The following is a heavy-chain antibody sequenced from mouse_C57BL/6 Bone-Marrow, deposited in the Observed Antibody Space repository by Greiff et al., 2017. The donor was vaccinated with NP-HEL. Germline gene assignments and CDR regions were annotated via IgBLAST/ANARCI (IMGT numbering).Heavy chain of an antibody. CDR2: IYPGDGDT. J-gene: IGHJ2*01. Sequence: QVQLQQSGPELVKPGASVKISCKASGYAFSSSWMNWVKQRPGKGLEWIGRIYPGDGDTNYNGKFKGKATLTADKSSSTAYVQLSSRTSEDSAVYFCARYGNYGYWGQGTTLTVSS. CDR1: GYAFSSSW. V-gene: IGHV1-82*01. CDR3: ARYGNYGY. D-gene: IGHD2-1*01.